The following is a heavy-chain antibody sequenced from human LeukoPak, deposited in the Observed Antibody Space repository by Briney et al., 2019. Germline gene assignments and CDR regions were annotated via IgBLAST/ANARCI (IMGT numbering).Heavy chain of an antibody. CDR1: GFTFSSHC. V-gene: IGHV3-7*04. Sequence: PGGSLRLSCAASGFTFSSHCMMWVRLAPGKGLEWVASIDQDGSEIHYVDSVKGRFTISRDNAMNSLFLQMNSLRADDTAVYFCARDLLAKPGLDIWGQGTLVTVSS. J-gene: IGHJ3*02. CDR2: IDQDGSEI. CDR3: ARDLLAKPGLDI.